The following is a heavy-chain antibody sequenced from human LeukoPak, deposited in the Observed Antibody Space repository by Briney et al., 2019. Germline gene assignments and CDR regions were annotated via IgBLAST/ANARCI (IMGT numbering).Heavy chain of an antibody. CDR2: INGDGTST. D-gene: IGHD3-3*01. V-gene: IGHV3-74*01. CDR1: GFTFSTYW. J-gene: IGHJ4*02. CDR3: AKIHDFWSGYFDY. Sequence: PGGSLRLSCAASGFTFSTYWMYWFRQAPGRGLVWVSRINGDGTSTSYADSVKGRFTISRDNAENTLYLQMNSLRAEDTAVYYCAKIHDFWSGYFDYWGQGTLVTVSS.